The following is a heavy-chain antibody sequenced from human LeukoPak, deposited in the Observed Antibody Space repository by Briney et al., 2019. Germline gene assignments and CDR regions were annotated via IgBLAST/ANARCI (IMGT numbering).Heavy chain of an antibody. CDR1: GFTFSSYW. J-gene: IGHJ4*02. D-gene: IGHD5-24*01. Sequence: GGSLRLSCAASGFTFSSYWMSWVRQAPGKGLEWVANIKQDGSEKYYVDSVKGRFTISRDNAKNSLYLQMNSLRAEDTSVYYCARSGWWMATNFDYWGQGTLVTVSS. CDR3: ARSGWWMATNFDY. V-gene: IGHV3-7*01. CDR2: IKQDGSEK.